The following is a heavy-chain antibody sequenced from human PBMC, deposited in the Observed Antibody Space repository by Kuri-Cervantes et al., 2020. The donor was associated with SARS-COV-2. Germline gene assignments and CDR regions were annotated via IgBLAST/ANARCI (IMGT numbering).Heavy chain of an antibody. V-gene: IGHV3-21*01. CDR1: GFTFSSYS. CDR2: ISSSSSYI. CDR3: ARVSLTAMVP. D-gene: IGHD5-18*01. Sequence: GGSLRLSCAASGFTFSSYSMNGVRQAPGKGLEWVSSISSSSSYIYYADSVKGRFTISRDNAKNSLYLQMNSLRAEDTAVYYCARVSLTAMVPWGQGTLATVSS. J-gene: IGHJ5*02.